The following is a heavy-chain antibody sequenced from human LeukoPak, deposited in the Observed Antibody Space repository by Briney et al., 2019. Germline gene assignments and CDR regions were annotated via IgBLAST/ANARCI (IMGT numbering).Heavy chain of an antibody. CDR3: AKDLFVNAYYYDSSGYSALDY. CDR1: GFTFSSYA. Sequence: GGSLRLSCAASGFTFSSYAMHWVRQAPGKGLEWVAFIRYDGSNKYYADSVKGRFTISRDNSKNTLYLQMNSLRAEDTAVYYCAKDLFVNAYYYDSSGYSALDYWGQGTLVTVSS. V-gene: IGHV3-30*02. D-gene: IGHD3-22*01. CDR2: IRYDGSNK. J-gene: IGHJ4*02.